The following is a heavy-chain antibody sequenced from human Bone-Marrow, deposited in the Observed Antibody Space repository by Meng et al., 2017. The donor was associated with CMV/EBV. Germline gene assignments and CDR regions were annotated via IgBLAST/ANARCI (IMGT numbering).Heavy chain of an antibody. CDR3: ARIKRSSGATTGSGWFDP. V-gene: IGHV1-18*01. D-gene: IGHD1-14*01. CDR1: GYTFTSYG. Sequence: ASVKVSCKASGYTFTSYGISWVRQAPGQGLEWMGWISAYNGNTNYAQKLQGTVTITTDTSTSTAYMELRSLRSDDTAMYYCARIKRSSGATTGSGWFDPWGQGNLVTVSS. J-gene: IGHJ5*02. CDR2: ISAYNGNT.